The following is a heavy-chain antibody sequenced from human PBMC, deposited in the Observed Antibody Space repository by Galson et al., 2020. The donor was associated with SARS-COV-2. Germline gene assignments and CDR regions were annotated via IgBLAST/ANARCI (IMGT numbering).Heavy chain of an antibody. CDR3: ARVVAGTDRVFDT. D-gene: IGHD6-19*01. J-gene: IGHJ4*02. CDR2: IYYNGNT. CDR1: GASISSVSNY. Sequence: SETLSLTCTVSGASISSVSNYWSWIRHLPGKGLEWIGYIYYNGNTYYSPSLRSRVSISVDMSKKQVSLKLTSVTAADTAVYYCARVVAGTDRVFDTWGQRTQVTVSS. V-gene: IGHV4-31*03.